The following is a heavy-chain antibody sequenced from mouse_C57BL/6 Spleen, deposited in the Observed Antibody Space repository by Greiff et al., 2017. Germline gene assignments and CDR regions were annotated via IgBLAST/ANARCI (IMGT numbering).Heavy chain of an antibody. CDR3: AREGAY. CDR1: GYSITSGYY. CDR2: ISYDGSN. Sequence: VQLKQSGPGLVKPSQSLSLTCSVTGYSITSGYYRNWIRQFPGNKLEWMGYISYDGSNNYNPSLKNRISITRDTSKNQFFLKLNSVTTEDTATYYCAREGAYWGQGTLVTVSA. J-gene: IGHJ3*01. V-gene: IGHV3-6*01.